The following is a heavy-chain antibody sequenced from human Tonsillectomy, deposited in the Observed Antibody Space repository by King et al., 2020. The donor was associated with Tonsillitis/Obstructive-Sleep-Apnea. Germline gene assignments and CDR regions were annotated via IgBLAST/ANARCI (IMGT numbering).Heavy chain of an antibody. Sequence: QLVQSGAEVKKPGSSVKVSCKASGGTFSSYAISWVRQAPGQGLEWMGGIIPILGLANNAQKFQGRVTITADTSTTTAYMELSSLRSEDTAVYYCAREEAARLSYAYYNYGVDVGGEGTTVTVSA. CDR1: GGTFSSYA. D-gene: IGHD6-6*01. V-gene: IGHV1-69*10. J-gene: IGHJ6*04. CDR2: IIPILGLA. CDR3: AREEAARLSYAYYNYGVDV.